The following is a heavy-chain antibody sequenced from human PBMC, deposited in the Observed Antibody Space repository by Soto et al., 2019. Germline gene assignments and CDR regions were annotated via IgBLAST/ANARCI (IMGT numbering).Heavy chain of an antibody. CDR3: ARDQGYSIYDYYYYYAMDV. CDR2: ISAYNGNT. V-gene: IGHV1-18*04. Sequence: QVQLVQSGVEVKKPGASVKVSCKASGYTFTTYGLSWVRQAPGQGLEWMGWISAYNGNTNYAQKFQGRVTTTTDTSTSTAYLELRSLRSDDTAAYYCARDQGYSIYDYYYYYAMDVWGQGTRVTVPS. J-gene: IGHJ6*02. CDR1: GYTFTTYG. D-gene: IGHD4-4*01.